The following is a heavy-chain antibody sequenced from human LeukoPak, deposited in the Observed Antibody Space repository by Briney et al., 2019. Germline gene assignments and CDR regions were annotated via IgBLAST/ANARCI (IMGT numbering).Heavy chain of an antibody. CDR1: GGSISSGGYY. CDR3: ARGGWSSTDFDY. D-gene: IGHD2-2*01. J-gene: IGHJ4*02. Sequence: SETLSLTCTVSGGSISSGGYYWRWIRQHPGKGLEWIGYIYYSGSTYYNPSLKSRVTILVDTSKNQFSLKLSSVTAADTAVYYCARGGWSSTDFDYWGQGTLVTVSS. CDR2: IYYSGST. V-gene: IGHV4-31*03.